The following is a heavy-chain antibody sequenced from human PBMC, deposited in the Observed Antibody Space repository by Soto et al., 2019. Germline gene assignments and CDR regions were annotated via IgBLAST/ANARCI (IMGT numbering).Heavy chain of an antibody. J-gene: IGHJ4*02. CDR2: IYYSGST. CDR1: GGSISSGGYY. CDR3: ARAAGARIFFDY. V-gene: IGHV4-31*03. Sequence: SETLSLTCTVSGGSISSGGYYWSWIRQHPGKGLEWIGYIYYSGSTYYNPSLKSRVTISVDTSKNQFSLKLSSVTAADTAVYYCARAAGARIFFDYWGQGTLVTVSS. D-gene: IGHD5-12*01.